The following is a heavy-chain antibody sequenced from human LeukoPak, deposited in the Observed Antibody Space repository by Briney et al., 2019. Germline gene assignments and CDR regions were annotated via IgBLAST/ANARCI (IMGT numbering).Heavy chain of an antibody. D-gene: IGHD3-10*01. J-gene: IGHJ3*02. V-gene: IGHV4-59*01. Sequence: PSETLSLTCTVSGGSISSYYWSWIRQPPGKGLEWIGYIYYSGSTNYNPSLKSRVTISVDTSKNQFSLKLSSVTAADTAVYYCARLMGSGSYYNDAFDIWGQGTMVTVSS. CDR1: GGSISSYY. CDR3: ARLMGSGSYYNDAFDI. CDR2: IYYSGST.